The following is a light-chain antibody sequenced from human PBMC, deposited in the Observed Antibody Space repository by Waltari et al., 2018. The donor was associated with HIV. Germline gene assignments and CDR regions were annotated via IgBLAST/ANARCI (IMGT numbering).Light chain of an antibody. V-gene: IGLV1-51*01. J-gene: IGLJ3*02. CDR2: DNT. CDR1: SSNIWRNS. CDR3: GTWDSSLGGWV. Sequence: QSVLTQPPSVSAAPGQKVTISCSGSSSNIWRNSVSWYQQLPGAAPKLLIYDNTARPSGSPDRFAGSKSGTSATLGITGLQTGDEADYYCGTWDSSLGGWVFGGGTKLAVL.